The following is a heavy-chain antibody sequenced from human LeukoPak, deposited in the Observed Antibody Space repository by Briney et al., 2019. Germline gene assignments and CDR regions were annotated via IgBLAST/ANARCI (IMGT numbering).Heavy chain of an antibody. V-gene: IGHV3-15*01. J-gene: IGHJ4*02. D-gene: IGHD2-15*01. Sequence: GGSLRLSCAASGFTFSNAWMSWVRQAPRKGLHWVGRIKSKTDGGTTDYAAPVKGRFTIPRDDSKNTLYLQMNSLKTEDTAVYYCTTGYCSGGSCYLITPYYFNYWGQGTLVTVSP. CDR2: IKSKTDGGTT. CDR3: TTGYCSGGSCYLITPYYFNY. CDR1: GFTFSNAW.